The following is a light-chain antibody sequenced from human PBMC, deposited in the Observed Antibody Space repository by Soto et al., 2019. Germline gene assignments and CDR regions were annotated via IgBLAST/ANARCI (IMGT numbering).Light chain of an antibody. CDR2: GVS. V-gene: IGKV3-20*01. CDR1: QSVSSSY. Sequence: EIVFTQSPGTLSLSPVERATLSCSASQSVSSSYLAWYQQKPGQAPRLLIYGVSSRAAGIPDRFSGSGSGTDSTLTISRLEPEDFAVYYCQQYGSSPRTFGQGTKVDIK. CDR3: QQYGSSPRT. J-gene: IGKJ1*01.